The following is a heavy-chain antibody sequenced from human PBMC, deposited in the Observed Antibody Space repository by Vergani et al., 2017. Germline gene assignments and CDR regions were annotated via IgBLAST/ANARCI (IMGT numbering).Heavy chain of an antibody. CDR1: GFTFDDYA. Sequence: EVQLVESGGGLVQPGRSLRLSCAASGFTFDDYAMHWVRQAPGKGLEWVSGISWNSGSIGYADSVKGRFTISRDNAKNSLYLQMNSLRAEDTALYYCAKDRDYSNYRGYFQHWGQGTLVTVSS. V-gene: IGHV3-9*01. CDR2: ISWNSGSI. CDR3: AKDRDYSNYRGYFQH. J-gene: IGHJ1*01. D-gene: IGHD4-11*01.